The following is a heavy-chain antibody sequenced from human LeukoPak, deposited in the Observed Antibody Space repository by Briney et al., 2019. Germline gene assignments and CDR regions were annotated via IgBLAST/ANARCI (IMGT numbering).Heavy chain of an antibody. D-gene: IGHD5-18*01. Sequence: GGSLRLSCAASGFTFSSYEMNWVRQAPGKGLEWVSYISSSGSTIYYADSVKGRFTISRDNAKTSLYLQMNSLRAEDTAVYYCARHLSGITGYTYGRGIDYWGQGTLVTVSS. CDR1: GFTFSSYE. CDR2: ISSSGSTI. CDR3: ARHLSGITGYTYGRGIDY. J-gene: IGHJ4*02. V-gene: IGHV3-48*03.